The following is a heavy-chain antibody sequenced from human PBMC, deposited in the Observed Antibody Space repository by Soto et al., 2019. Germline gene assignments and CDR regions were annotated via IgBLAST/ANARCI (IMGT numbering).Heavy chain of an antibody. J-gene: IGHJ4*02. CDR2: IWYDGSNK. CDR3: ARDHDYYDSSGYYYIFDY. D-gene: IGHD3-22*01. V-gene: IGHV3-33*01. CDR1: GFTFSSYG. Sequence: GGSLRLSCAASGFTFSSYGMHWVRQAPGKGLEWVAVIWYDGSNKYYADSVKGRFTISRDNSKNTLYLQMNSLRAEDTAVYYCARDHDYYDSSGYYYIFDYWGQGTLVTVSS.